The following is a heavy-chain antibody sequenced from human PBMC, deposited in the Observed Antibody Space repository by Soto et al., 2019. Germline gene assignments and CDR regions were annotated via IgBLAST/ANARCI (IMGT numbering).Heavy chain of an antibody. Sequence: GASVKVSCKASGYSFTDFGVNWVRQAPGQGLEWLGWISAYNGNRVYAQSFQGRLTVTTDTTRDTSYLELTNLRSDDTAIYYCARGHDILTVWKFEFWG. CDR1: GYSFTDFG. D-gene: IGHD3-9*01. CDR3: ARGHDILTVWKFEF. J-gene: IGHJ3*01. V-gene: IGHV1-18*01. CDR2: ISAYNGNR.